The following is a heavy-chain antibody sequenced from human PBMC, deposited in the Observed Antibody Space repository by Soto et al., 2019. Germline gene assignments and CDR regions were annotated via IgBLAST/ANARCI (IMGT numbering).Heavy chain of an antibody. CDR2: IKSKTDGGTT. J-gene: IGHJ4*02. CDR1: GFIFSNAW. V-gene: IGHV3-15*01. CDR3: TTDDPINKY. Sequence: GGSLRLSCGASGFIFSNAWMSWVRQAPGKGLQWVGRIKSKTDGGTTDYAAPVKGRFTVSRDDSKNTLYLQMNSLKIEDTAVYYCTTDDPINKYWGQGTLVTVSS.